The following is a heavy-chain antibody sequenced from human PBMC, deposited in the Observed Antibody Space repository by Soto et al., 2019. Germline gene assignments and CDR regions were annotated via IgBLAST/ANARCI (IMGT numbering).Heavy chain of an antibody. D-gene: IGHD2-15*01. V-gene: IGHV3-23*01. Sequence: EVQLLESGGGLVQPGGSLRLSCAASGFTFSRHAMSWVRQAPGKGLEWVSAISGGGDSAYHADSVKGRFTISRDNSKNALFRQMTSLRAEDTALYSSAEAGGSTCDFGMDVWGQGTTVTVSS. CDR1: GFTFSRHA. CDR3: AEAGGSTCDFGMDV. CDR2: ISGGGDSA. J-gene: IGHJ6*02.